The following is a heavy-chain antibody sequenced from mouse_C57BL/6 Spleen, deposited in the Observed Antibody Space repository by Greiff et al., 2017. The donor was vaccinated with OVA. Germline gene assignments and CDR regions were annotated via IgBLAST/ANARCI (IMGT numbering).Heavy chain of an antibody. D-gene: IGHD2-5*01. CDR2: IYPGSGNT. J-gene: IGHJ1*03. CDR1: GYTFTDYY. Sequence: QVQLQQSGAELVRPGASVKLSCKASGYTFTDYYINWVKQRPGQGLEWIARIYPGSGNTYYNEKFKGKATLTAEKSSSTAYMQLSSLTSEDSAVYFCARSGSKSWYFDVWGTGTTVTVSS. CDR3: ARSGSKSWYFDV. V-gene: IGHV1-76*01.